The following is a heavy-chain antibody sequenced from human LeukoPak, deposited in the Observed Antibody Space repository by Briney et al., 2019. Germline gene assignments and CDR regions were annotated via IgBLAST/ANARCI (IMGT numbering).Heavy chain of an antibody. J-gene: IGHJ4*02. CDR3: ARDVWCGELSLFDY. CDR1: GYTFTSYG. V-gene: IGHV1-18*01. D-gene: IGHD3-10*01. CDR2: ISAYNGNT. Sequence: ASVKVSRKASGYTFTSYGLRGVRQAPGQGLAWMEWISAYNGNTNYAQKFQGRVTMTTNRSTNTAYMEVRSLRSDDAAVYFCARDVWCGELSLFDYWGQGTLVIVSS.